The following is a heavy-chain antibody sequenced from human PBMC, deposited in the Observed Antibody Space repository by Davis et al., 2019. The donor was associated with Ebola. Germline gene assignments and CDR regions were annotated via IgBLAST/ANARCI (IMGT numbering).Heavy chain of an antibody. D-gene: IGHD5-12*01. Sequence: SVQVSCKASGGTFSSYTINWVRQAPGQGLEWMGGIIPVFGTANYAQKFQGRVTITADESTTTVYMELSSLRSEDTALYYCAREEDSGYDYSFDYWGQGTLVTVSS. V-gene: IGHV1-69*13. J-gene: IGHJ4*02. CDR1: GGTFSSYT. CDR2: IIPVFGTA. CDR3: AREEDSGYDYSFDY.